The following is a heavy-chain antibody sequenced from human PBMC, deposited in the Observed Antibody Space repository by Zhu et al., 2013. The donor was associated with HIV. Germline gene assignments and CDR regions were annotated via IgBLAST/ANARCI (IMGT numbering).Heavy chain of an antibody. CDR1: GGTFSSYA. V-gene: IGHV1-69*12. D-gene: IGHD1-1*01. CDR3: ARVGRGMEPPRGDGFDP. Sequence: QVQLVQSGAEVKKPGSSVKVSCKASGGTFSSYAISWVRQAPGQGLEWMGGIIPIFGTANYAQKFQGRVTITADESTSTAYMELSSLRSEDTAVYYCARVGRGMEPPRGDGFDPWGQGTLVTVSS. CDR2: IIPIFGTA. J-gene: IGHJ5*02.